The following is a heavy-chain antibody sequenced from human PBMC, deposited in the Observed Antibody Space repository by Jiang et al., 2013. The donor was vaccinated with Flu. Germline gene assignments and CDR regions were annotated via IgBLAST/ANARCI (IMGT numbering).Heavy chain of an antibody. V-gene: IGHV4-59*08. D-gene: IGHD2-21*02. J-gene: IGHJ6*01. CDR2: IHNSGTT. CDR1: SGSISSHY. Sequence: GPGLVKPSETLSLTCTVSSGSISSHYWSWIRQPPGKGLEWIGYIHNSGTTNYNPSLKSRVTISIDTSTNQFSLKLISVTAPDTAVYYCARSYCGGDCYSMFGYSYYGMDVWG. CDR3: ARSYCGGDCYSMFGYSYYGMDV.